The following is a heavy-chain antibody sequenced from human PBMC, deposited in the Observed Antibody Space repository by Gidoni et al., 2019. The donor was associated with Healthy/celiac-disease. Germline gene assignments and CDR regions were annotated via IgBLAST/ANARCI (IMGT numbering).Heavy chain of an antibody. CDR3: ARAGDYYDSSGYYGEYFQH. CDR1: GGSISSYY. J-gene: IGHJ1*01. D-gene: IGHD3-22*01. V-gene: IGHV4-59*01. Sequence: QVQLQESGPGLVKPSETLSLTCTVSGGSISSYYWSWIRHLPGKGLEWIVYIYYGGSTNYNPSLKSRVTVSVDTSKNQFSLKLSSMTAADTAVYYCARAGDYYDSSGYYGEYFQHWGQGTLVTVSS. CDR2: IYYGGST.